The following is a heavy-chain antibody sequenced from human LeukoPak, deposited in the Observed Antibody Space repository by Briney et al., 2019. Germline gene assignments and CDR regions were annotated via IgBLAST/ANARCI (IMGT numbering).Heavy chain of an antibody. D-gene: IGHD3-10*01. CDR3: ARDRVTMVRGECYFDY. Sequence: SETLSLTCAVYGESFSGYFWTWIRQPPGKGLEWIGEINHSGSTNYNPSLKSRVTISVDTSKNQFSLKLSSVTAADTAVYYCARDRVTMVRGECYFDYWGQGTLVTVSS. CDR1: GESFSGYF. CDR2: INHSGST. V-gene: IGHV4-34*01. J-gene: IGHJ4*02.